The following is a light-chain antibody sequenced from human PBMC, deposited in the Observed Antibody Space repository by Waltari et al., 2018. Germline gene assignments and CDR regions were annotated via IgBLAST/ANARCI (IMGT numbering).Light chain of an antibody. V-gene: IGKV1-16*01. J-gene: IGKJ3*01. Sequence: DIQMPQSPSSLSACVVDRVTITCRASQGISMYVACFQQKPGKAPKSLSYAASSLQSEVPSTFSGSGSGKDFTLSISSLQPEDFATYYCQQYKSYPFTFGPGPKVAIK. CDR3: QQYKSYPFT. CDR2: AAS. CDR1: QGISMY.